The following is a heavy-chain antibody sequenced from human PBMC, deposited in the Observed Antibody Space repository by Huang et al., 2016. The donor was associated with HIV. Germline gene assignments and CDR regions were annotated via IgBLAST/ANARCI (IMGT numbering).Heavy chain of an antibody. Sequence: QLQLQESGPGLVKPSETLSLTCTVSGGSISSSSYYWGWIRQPPGKGLEWIGSIYHGGTTYYNTSLKSRVTISVDTSRTQFSLKLSSVTAADTAVYYCAAHGRIVGIPAAPLRFDPWGQGTLVTVSS. D-gene: IGHD6-13*01. CDR3: AAHGRIVGIPAAPLRFDP. V-gene: IGHV4-39*01. J-gene: IGHJ5*02. CDR2: IYHGGTT. CDR1: GGSISSSSYY.